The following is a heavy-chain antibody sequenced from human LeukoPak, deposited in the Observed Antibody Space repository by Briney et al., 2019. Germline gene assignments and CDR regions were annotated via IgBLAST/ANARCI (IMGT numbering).Heavy chain of an antibody. V-gene: IGHV4-34*01. J-gene: IGHJ5*02. CDR2: INHSGST. CDR1: GGSFSGYY. D-gene: IGHD4-17*01. Sequence: SETLSLTCAVYGGSFSGYYWSWIRQPPGKGLEWIGEINHSGSTNYNPSLKSRVTISVDTSKNQFSLKLSSVTAADTAVYYCARGPTDYGDYVSTDPWGQGTLVTVSS. CDR3: ARGPTDYGDYVSTDP.